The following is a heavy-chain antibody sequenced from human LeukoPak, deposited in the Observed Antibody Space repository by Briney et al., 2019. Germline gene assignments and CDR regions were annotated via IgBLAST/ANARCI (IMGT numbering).Heavy chain of an antibody. CDR2: TYYRSKWNN. V-gene: IGHV6-1*01. Sequence: SQTLSLTCAISGDSVSRSTAVWNWIRQSPSRGLEWLGRTYYRSKWNNHYAISVRSRITINPDASKNQFSLQLTSVTPEDTAVYYCARDAVGSSYFDLWGQGTLVTVSS. J-gene: IGHJ4*02. CDR1: GDSVSRSTAV. D-gene: IGHD1-26*01. CDR3: ARDAVGSSYFDL.